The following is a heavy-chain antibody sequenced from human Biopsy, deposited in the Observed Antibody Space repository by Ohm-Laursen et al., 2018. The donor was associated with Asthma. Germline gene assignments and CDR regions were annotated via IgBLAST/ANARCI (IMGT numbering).Heavy chain of an antibody. V-gene: IGHV4-31*03. D-gene: IGHD3-22*01. CDR2: IYYSGST. CDR1: GDSFTYPGYY. CDR3: AREVVSSGFYFDS. J-gene: IGHJ4*02. Sequence: SQTLSLTCSVSGDSFTYPGYYWSWVRQLPGRGLEWIGYIYYSGSTYSNPSLKSRVTISADTSMNQFSLKLSSVTAADTAVYYCAREVVSSGFYFDSWGQGTLVTVSS.